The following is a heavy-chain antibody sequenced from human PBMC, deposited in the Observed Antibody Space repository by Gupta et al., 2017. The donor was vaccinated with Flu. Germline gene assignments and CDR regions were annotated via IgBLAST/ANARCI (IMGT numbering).Heavy chain of an antibody. CDR1: GFTFSSYW. CDR2: IKQDGSEK. J-gene: IGHJ3*02. D-gene: IGHD1-26*01. Sequence: EVQLVESGGGLVQPGGSLRLSCAASGFTFSSYWMSWVRQAPGKGLEWVANIKQDGSEKYYVDSVKGRFTISRDNAKNSLYLQMNSLRAEDTAVYYCARVFAGIVGATGFDAFDIWGQGTMVTVSS. V-gene: IGHV3-7*01. CDR3: ARVFAGIVGATGFDAFDI.